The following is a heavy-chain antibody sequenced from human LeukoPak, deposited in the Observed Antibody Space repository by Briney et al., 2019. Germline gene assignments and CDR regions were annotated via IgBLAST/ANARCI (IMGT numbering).Heavy chain of an antibody. J-gene: IGHJ3*02. CDR3: ARAAIVVVPAAMALDAFDI. CDR2: INHSGST. V-gene: IGHV4-34*01. Sequence: SETLSLTCAVYGGSFSGYYWSWIRQPPGKGLEWIGEINHSGSTNYNPSLKSRVTISVDTSKNQFSLKLSSVTAADTAVYYCARAAIVVVPAAMALDAFDIWGQGTMVTVSS. D-gene: IGHD2-2*01. CDR1: GGSFSGYY.